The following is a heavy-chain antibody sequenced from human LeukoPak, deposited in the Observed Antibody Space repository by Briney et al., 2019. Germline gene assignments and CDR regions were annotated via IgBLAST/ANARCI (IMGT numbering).Heavy chain of an antibody. D-gene: IGHD1-26*01. Sequence: ASVKVSCKASGYTFINYGISWVRQAPGQRLEWMGWINTGNGNTKYSQKFQGRVTITRDTSASTAYMELSSLRSEDTAVYYCARAWWELLLSRSSYFDYWGQGTLVTVSS. CDR1: GYTFINYG. J-gene: IGHJ4*02. V-gene: IGHV1-3*04. CDR3: ARAWWELLLSRSSYFDY. CDR2: INTGNGNT.